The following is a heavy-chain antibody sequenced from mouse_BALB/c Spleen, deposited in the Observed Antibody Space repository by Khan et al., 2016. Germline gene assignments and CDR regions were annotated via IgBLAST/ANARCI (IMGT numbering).Heavy chain of an antibody. D-gene: IGHD3-2*01. CDR1: GFTFSSYG. J-gene: IGHJ3*01. Sequence: EVELVESGGDLVKPGGSLKLSCAASGFTFSSYGMSWVRQTPDKRLEWVATISSGGSYTYYPDSVKGRFTISRDNAQNTLYLQMSSLKSEDTAMYYCTRDSSGGFAYWGQGTLVTVSA. CDR3: TRDSSGGFAY. CDR2: ISSGGSYT. V-gene: IGHV5-6*01.